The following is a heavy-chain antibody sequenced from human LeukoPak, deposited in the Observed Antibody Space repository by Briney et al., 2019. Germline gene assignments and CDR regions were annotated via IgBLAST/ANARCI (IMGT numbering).Heavy chain of an antibody. CDR2: INTNTGNP. CDR3: ARDRALFDY. J-gene: IGHJ4*02. V-gene: IGHV7-4-1*02. CDR1: GYTFTKYY. Sequence: ASVKVSCKASGYTFTKYYIHWVRQAPGQGLEWMGWINTNTGNPTYAQGFTGRFVFSLDTSVSTAYLQISSLKTEDTAVYYCARDRALFDYWGQGTLVTVSS. D-gene: IGHD5-24*01.